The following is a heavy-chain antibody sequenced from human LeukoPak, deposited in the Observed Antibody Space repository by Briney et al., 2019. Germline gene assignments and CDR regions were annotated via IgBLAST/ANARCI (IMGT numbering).Heavy chain of an antibody. D-gene: IGHD3-22*01. V-gene: IGHV3-53*01. Sequence: GGSLRFSCAASGFPVSSNYMRGVRQAPGKALEWVSVLYSGDNTYYAVSVKGRLTVCRDNSKNTLYLQMNSLRREDTAVLYWAKALVFISLDALDIWGQGTMVTVSS. CDR2: LYSGDNT. CDR1: GFPVSSNY. J-gene: IGHJ3*02. CDR3: AKALVFISLDALDI.